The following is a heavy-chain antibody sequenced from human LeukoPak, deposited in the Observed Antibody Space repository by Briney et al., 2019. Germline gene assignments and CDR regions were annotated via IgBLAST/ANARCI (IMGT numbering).Heavy chain of an antibody. J-gene: IGHJ4*02. Sequence: PGGSLRLSCAASGFTFSSYWMHWVRQAPGKGLVWVSRINSDGSSTSYADSVKGRFTISRDNAKNTLYLQMNSLRAEDTAVYYCATDFPCSSTSCYWGYWGQGTLVTVSS. CDR1: GFTFSSYW. CDR3: ATDFPCSSTSCYWGY. CDR2: INSDGSST. D-gene: IGHD2-2*01. V-gene: IGHV3-74*01.